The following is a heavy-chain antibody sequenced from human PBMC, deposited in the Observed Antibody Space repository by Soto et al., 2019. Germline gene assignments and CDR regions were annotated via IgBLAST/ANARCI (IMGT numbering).Heavy chain of an antibody. CDR3: ARGMYCYDSSVSDY. CDR1: GYTFTSYG. D-gene: IGHD3-22*01. Sequence: EASVKVSCKASGYTFTSYGISWARQAPGQGLEWMGWISAYNGNTNYAQKLQGRVTMTTDTSTSTAYMELRSLRSDDTAVYYCARGMYCYDSSVSDYWGQGTLVTVSS. CDR2: ISAYNGNT. V-gene: IGHV1-18*04. J-gene: IGHJ4*02.